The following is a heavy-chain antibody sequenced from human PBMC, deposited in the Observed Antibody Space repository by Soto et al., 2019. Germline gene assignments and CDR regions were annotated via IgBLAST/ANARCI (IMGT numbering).Heavy chain of an antibody. J-gene: IGHJ4*02. CDR1: GFTFRNHA. CDR2: ISGSGTMK. CDR3: AKEAEENEQVPIPGDN. D-gene: IGHD2-2*02. V-gene: IGHV3-23*01. Sequence: GGSLRLSCVASGFTFRNHAMTWVRQAPGKGLEWVSGISGSGTMKYYADSVRGHFVISRENAKNTLHLQMDNLRVEDTAVYYCAKEAEENEQVPIPGDNCGQGTLVTVSS.